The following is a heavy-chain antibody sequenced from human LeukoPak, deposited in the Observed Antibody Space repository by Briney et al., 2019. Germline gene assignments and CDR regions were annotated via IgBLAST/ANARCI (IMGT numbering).Heavy chain of an antibody. CDR3: ARHYYGDYYFDH. J-gene: IGHJ4*02. CDR1: GGSISGYH. Sequence: SETLSLTCTVSGGSISGYHCSWIRQPAGKGLEWIGRIYFSGSTNYNPSLKSRVTMSVDTSKNQLSLKLVSVTAADTAVYYCARHYYGDYYFDHWGQGTLVTVSS. CDR2: IYFSGST. V-gene: IGHV4-4*07. D-gene: IGHD4-17*01.